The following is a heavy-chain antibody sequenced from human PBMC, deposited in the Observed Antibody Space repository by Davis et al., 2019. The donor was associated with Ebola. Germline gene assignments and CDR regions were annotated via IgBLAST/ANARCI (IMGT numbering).Heavy chain of an antibody. CDR1: GFTFHAYA. Sequence: GGSLRLSCAAPGFTFHAYAMHWVRQAPGKGLEWVSLISGDGGSTYYADSVKGRFTISRDNSKNSLYLQMNSLRTEDTALYYCAKVRDGYSYGYFIDYWGQGTLVTVSS. V-gene: IGHV3-43*02. CDR3: AKVRDGYSYGYFIDY. CDR2: ISGDGGST. D-gene: IGHD5-18*01. J-gene: IGHJ4*02.